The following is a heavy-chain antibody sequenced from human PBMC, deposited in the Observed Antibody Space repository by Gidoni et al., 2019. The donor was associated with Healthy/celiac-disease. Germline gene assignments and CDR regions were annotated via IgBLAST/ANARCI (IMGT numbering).Heavy chain of an antibody. V-gene: IGHV3-33*01. CDR1: GFTFSSYG. Sequence: QVQLVESGGGVVQPGRSLRLSCEASGFTFSSYGMHWVRQAPGKGLEWVAVIWYDGSNKYYADSVKGRFTISRDNSKNTLYLQMNSLRAEDTAVYYCARDRPQYYSSSSWPFDYWGQGTLVTVSS. J-gene: IGHJ4*02. D-gene: IGHD6-6*01. CDR2: IWYDGSNK. CDR3: ARDRPQYYSSSSWPFDY.